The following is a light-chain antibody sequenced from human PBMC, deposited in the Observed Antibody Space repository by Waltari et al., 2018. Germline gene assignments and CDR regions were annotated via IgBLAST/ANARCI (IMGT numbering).Light chain of an antibody. CDR2: GAS. V-gene: IGKV3-20*01. Sequence: ELVLTQSPSTLSLSPGDRAILSCRARQSVSKYLAWYQQKPGQAPRLLNYGASSRATGIPDRFSGSGSGTDFSLTISRLEPEDFAVYYCQHYVSLPATFGQGTKVEIE. CDR3: QHYVSLPAT. J-gene: IGKJ1*01. CDR1: QSVSKY.